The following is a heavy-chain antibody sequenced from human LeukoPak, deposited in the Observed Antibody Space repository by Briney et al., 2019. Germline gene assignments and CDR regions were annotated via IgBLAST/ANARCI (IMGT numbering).Heavy chain of an antibody. CDR3: ARGKSVATAPRHPFDY. CDR1: GYSFTSYG. V-gene: IGHV1-18*01. D-gene: IGHD5-12*01. Sequence: ASVKVSRKASGYSFTSYGISWVRQAPGQGLEWMGWISGYNYNTNYAQKFRGRVTMTTDTSTNTVDMELRSLRSDDTAVYYCARGKSVATAPRHPFDYWGQGTLVTVSS. J-gene: IGHJ4*02. CDR2: ISGYNYNT.